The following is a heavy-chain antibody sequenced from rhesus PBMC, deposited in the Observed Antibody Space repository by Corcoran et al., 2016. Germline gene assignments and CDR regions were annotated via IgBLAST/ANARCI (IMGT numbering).Heavy chain of an antibody. Sequence: QVQLQESGPGLVKPSETLSLTCAVSGGSISDDYYWSWIRQPPGKGLEWIGYIYGSGGGTNYNPALKNRGTISINTSKNQFSLNLSSVTAADTAVYYCASIVGATLGLSDYWGQGVLVTVSS. D-gene: IGHD1-44*02. CDR1: GGSISDDYY. V-gene: IGHV4-106*01. CDR3: ASIVGATLGLSDY. CDR2: IYGSGGGT. J-gene: IGHJ4*01.